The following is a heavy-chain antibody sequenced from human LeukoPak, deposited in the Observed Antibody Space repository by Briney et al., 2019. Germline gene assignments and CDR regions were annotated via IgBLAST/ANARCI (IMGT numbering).Heavy chain of an antibody. J-gene: IGHJ3*02. CDR2: INAGNGNT. D-gene: IGHD6-19*01. CDR3: ARDHSSGWFRHAFDI. CDR1: GYTFTSYA. Sequence: ASVKVSCKASGYTFTSYAMHWVRQAPGQRLEWMGWINAGNGNTKYSQKFQGRVTITRDTSASTAYMELRSLTSDDTAVYFCARDHSSGWFRHAFDIWGQGTKVTVSS. V-gene: IGHV1-3*01.